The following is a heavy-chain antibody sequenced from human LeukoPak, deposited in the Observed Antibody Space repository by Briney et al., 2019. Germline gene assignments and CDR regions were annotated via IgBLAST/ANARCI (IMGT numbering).Heavy chain of an antibody. V-gene: IGHV3-23*01. Sequence: GGSLRLSCAASGFTFSSYAMSWVRQAPGKGLERVSAISGSGGSTYYADSVKGRFTISRDNSKNTLYLQMNSLRAEDTAVYYCAKYYYGSGSYYSNYYFDYWGQGTLVTVSS. CDR1: GFTFSSYA. D-gene: IGHD3-10*01. J-gene: IGHJ4*02. CDR2: ISGSGGST. CDR3: AKYYYGSGSYYSNYYFDY.